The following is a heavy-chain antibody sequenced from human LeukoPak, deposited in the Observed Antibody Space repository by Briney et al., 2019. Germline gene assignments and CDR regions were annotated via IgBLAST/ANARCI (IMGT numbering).Heavy chain of an antibody. Sequence: TLSLTCTVSGGSISSYYWSWIRQPPGKALEWLARIDWDDDKYYSTSLKTRLTISKDTSKNQVVLTMTNMDPVDTATYYCARIYSQGSSGYYYWGQGTLVTVSS. D-gene: IGHD3-22*01. J-gene: IGHJ4*02. CDR3: ARIYSQGSSGYYY. V-gene: IGHV2-70*11. CDR1: GGSISSYY. CDR2: IDWDDDK.